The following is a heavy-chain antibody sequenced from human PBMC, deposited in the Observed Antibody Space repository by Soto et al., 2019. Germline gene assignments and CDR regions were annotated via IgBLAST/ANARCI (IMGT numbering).Heavy chain of an antibody. CDR2: ISYSGGST. CDR3: AKQYDSSGYFFDF. Sequence: VGSLRLSCAASGFSFNSYAMTWVRQAPGKGLEWVSIISYSGGSTYYGDSVKGRFIISRDSSKNMVYLQMNGLRAEDTAVYYCAKQYDSSGYFFDFWGQGTLVTVSS. J-gene: IGHJ4*02. D-gene: IGHD3-22*01. CDR1: GFSFNSYA. V-gene: IGHV3-23*01.